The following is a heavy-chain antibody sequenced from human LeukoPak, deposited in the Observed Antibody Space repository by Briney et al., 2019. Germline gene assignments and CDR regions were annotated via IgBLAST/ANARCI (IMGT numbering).Heavy chain of an antibody. Sequence: GGSLRLSCAASGFSFSSFAMTWVRQAPGKGLEWISAISGSDGRTFYADSVKGRFTISRDNAKNTLYLQMNSLRGEDTALYYCARGLVTGDDWGQGTLVTVSS. CDR2: ISGSDGRT. CDR3: ARGLVTGDD. D-gene: IGHD2-21*02. V-gene: IGHV3-23*01. J-gene: IGHJ4*02. CDR1: GFSFSSFA.